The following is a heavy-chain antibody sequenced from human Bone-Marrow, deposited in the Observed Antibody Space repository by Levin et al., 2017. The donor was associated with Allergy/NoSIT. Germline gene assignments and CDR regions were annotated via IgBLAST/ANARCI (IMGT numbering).Heavy chain of an antibody. J-gene: IGHJ3*02. CDR3: ARAEYITIVRGLLIGAFDI. CDR1: GGSISSRNSY. CDR2: ISYSGSS. D-gene: IGHD3-10*01. Sequence: SETLSLTCTVSGGSISSRNSYWGWVRQAPGKGLEWIGTISYSGSSYSNPSLKSRVTMSEDTSKNQFSLKLNSVTGADTAMYYCARAEYITIVRGLLIGAFDIWGQGTMVTVSS. V-gene: IGHV4-39*07.